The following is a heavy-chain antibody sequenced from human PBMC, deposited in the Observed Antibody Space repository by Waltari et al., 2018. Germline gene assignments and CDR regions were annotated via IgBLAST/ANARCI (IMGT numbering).Heavy chain of an antibody. D-gene: IGHD4-17*01. CDR1: GGSIRSGGYY. Sequence: QVQLQESGPGLVKPSQTLSITCTVSGGSIRSGGYYWSGIRQHPGKGLEWIGYIYYSGSTYYNPSLKSRVTISVDTSKNQFSMKLSSVTAADTAVYYCARLYGDYALVWGQGTLVTVSS. CDR2: IYYSGST. V-gene: IGHV4-31*03. CDR3: ARLYGDYALV. J-gene: IGHJ4*02.